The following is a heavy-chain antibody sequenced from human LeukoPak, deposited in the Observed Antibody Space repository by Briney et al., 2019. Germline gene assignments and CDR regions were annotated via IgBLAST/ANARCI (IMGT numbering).Heavy chain of an antibody. J-gene: IGHJ5*02. D-gene: IGHD6-13*01. V-gene: IGHV4-34*01. CDR1: GGSFSTYY. CDR3: ASTGDSSSSNWFAP. CDR2: INQSGST. Sequence: SETLSLTCAVYGGSFSTYYWSWIRQPPGKGLEWTGGINQSGSTNYNPSLKSQVTISVDASKKQFSLKLSSVTAADTAVYYCASTGDSSSSNWFAPWREGTLVTASS.